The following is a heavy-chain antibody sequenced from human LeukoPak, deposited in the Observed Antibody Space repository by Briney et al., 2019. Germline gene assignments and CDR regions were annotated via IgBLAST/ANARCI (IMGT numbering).Heavy chain of an antibody. CDR3: AREVTMVRGFRPSYYYYGMDV. J-gene: IGHJ6*04. CDR2: ISTYNGNT. V-gene: IGHV1-18*04. D-gene: IGHD3-10*01. CDR1: GYTFTRYG. Sequence: SVKVSCMSSGYTFTRYGISWVRQAPGQGLEWMGWISTYNGNTNYAQKLHGRVTMTTDTSTSTAYMELRSLRSDDTAVYYCAREVTMVRGFRPSYYYYGMDVWGKGTTVTVSS.